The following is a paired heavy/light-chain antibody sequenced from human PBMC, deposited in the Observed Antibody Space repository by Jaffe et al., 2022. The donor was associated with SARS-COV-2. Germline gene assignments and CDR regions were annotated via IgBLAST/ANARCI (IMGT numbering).Heavy chain of an antibody. CDR3: AKDRYYGSGSYYTSDAFDI. D-gene: IGHD3-10*01. V-gene: IGHV3-23*04. CDR1: GFTFSSYA. J-gene: IGHJ3*02. Sequence: EVQLVESGGGLVQPGGSLRLSCAASGFTFSSYAMSWVRQAPGKGLEWVSAISGSGGSTYYADSVKGRFTISRDNSKNTLYLQMNSLRAEDTAVYYCAKDRYYGSGSYYTSDAFDIWGQGTMVTVSS. CDR2: ISGSGGST.
Light chain of an antibody. V-gene: IGKV4-1*01. CDR1: QSVLYSSNNKNY. J-gene: IGKJ1*01. CDR3: QQYYSTPAT. Sequence: DIVMTQSPDSLAVSLGERATINCKSSQSVLYSSNNKNYLAWYQQKPGQPPKLLIYWASTRESGVPDRFSGSGSGTDFTLTISSLQAEDVAVYYCQQYYSTPATFGQGTKVEIK. CDR2: WAS.